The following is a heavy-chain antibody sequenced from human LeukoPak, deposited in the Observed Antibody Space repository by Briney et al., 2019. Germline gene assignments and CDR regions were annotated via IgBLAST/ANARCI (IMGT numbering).Heavy chain of an antibody. J-gene: IGHJ4*02. Sequence: ASVKVSCKASRYTFTSYDINWVRQATGQGLEWMGWMNPNSGNTGYAQKFQGRVTMTRNTSISTAYMELSSLRSENTAVYYCARLASSGWDEFDYWGQGTLVTVSS. D-gene: IGHD6-19*01. CDR3: ARLASSGWDEFDY. CDR1: RYTFTSYD. CDR2: MNPNSGNT. V-gene: IGHV1-8*01.